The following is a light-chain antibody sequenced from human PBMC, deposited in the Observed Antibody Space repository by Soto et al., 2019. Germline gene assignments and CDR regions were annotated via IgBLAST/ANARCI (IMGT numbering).Light chain of an antibody. Sequence: DIQMTQSPSTLSGSVGDRVTITCRASQTISSWLAWYQQKPVKAPKLLIYKASTLKSGVPSRFSGSGSGTEFTLTISSLQPDDVATYYGQHYNSYSEAVGQETKVDLK. V-gene: IGKV1-5*03. CDR3: QHYNSYSEA. CDR1: QTISSW. J-gene: IGKJ1*01. CDR2: KAS.